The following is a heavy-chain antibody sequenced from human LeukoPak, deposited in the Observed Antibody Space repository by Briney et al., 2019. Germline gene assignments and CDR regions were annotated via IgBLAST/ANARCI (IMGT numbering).Heavy chain of an antibody. Sequence: SQTLSLTCAISGDSVSSNSAAWNWIRQSPSRGLEWLGRTYYRSKWYNDYAVSVKSRVAINPDTAKNQISLQLNSVTPEDAAVCYCASSGSYRFDYWGQGTLVTVSS. CDR2: TYYRSKWYN. CDR3: ASSGSYRFDY. D-gene: IGHD1-26*01. CDR1: GDSVSSNSAA. V-gene: IGHV6-1*01. J-gene: IGHJ4*02.